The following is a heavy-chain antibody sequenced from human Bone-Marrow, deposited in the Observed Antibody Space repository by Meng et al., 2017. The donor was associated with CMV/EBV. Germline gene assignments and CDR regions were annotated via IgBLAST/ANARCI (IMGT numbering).Heavy chain of an antibody. CDR2: INRAGEYT. D-gene: IGHD2-2*01. J-gene: IGHJ4*02. Sequence: GGSLRLSCGASGFNFTSYWMYWARQVPGKGLVWVSRINRAGEYTNYADFAKGRFTISRDNAKNTLYLQMNSLSAGDTAVYYCARGDSLRCGTTSCYTSIDYWGQGALVTVSS. V-gene: IGHV3-74*01. CDR1: GFNFTSYW. CDR3: ARGDSLRCGTTSCYTSIDY.